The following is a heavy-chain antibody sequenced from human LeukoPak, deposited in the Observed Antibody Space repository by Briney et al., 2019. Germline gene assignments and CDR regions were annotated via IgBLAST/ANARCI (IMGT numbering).Heavy chain of an antibody. Sequence: ASVKVSCKASGGTFSSYTISWVRQAPGQGLEWMGRINPNNGGTNYAQKFQGRVTMTGDTSISTAYMELSSLRSDDTAVYYCTRESGSYHGNDYWGQGTLVTVSS. CDR1: GGTFSSYT. V-gene: IGHV1-2*06. J-gene: IGHJ4*02. D-gene: IGHD1-26*01. CDR2: INPNNGGT. CDR3: TRESGSYHGNDY.